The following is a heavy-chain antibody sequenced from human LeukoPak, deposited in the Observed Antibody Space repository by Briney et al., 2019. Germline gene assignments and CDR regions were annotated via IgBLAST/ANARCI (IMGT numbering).Heavy chain of an antibody. V-gene: IGHV3-23*01. CDR3: AKDRASGWPNAFDI. CDR1: GFTFSNYA. J-gene: IGHJ3*02. CDR2: ISGSGGST. Sequence: PGGSLRLSCAASGFTFSNYAMTWVRQAPGKGLDWVSSISGSGGSTYYADSVKGRFTISRDNSKNTLYLQMNSLRVEDTAVYYCAKDRASGWPNAFDIWGQGTMVTVSS. D-gene: IGHD6-19*01.